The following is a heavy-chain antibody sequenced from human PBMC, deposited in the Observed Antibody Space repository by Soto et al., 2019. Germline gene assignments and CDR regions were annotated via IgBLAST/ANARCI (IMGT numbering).Heavy chain of an antibody. CDR3: AKDPSRLILTPQTFDY. CDR2: ISGSGGST. CDR1: GFTFSSYA. D-gene: IGHD2-15*01. V-gene: IGHV3-23*01. Sequence: GGSLRLSCAASGFTFSSYAMSWVRQAPGKGLEWVSAISGSGGSTYYADSVKGRFTISRDNSKNTLYLQMNSLRAEDTAVYYCAKDPSRLILTPQTFDYWGQGTLVTSPQ. J-gene: IGHJ4*02.